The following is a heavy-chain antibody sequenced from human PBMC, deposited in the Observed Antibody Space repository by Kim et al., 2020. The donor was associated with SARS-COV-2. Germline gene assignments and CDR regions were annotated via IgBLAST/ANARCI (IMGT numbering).Heavy chain of an antibody. J-gene: IGHJ2*01. CDR1: GGSFGAYY. CDR3: GTPSKGSVDVDR. Sequence: SETLSLTCGVNGGSFGAYYCTWIRQPLGKGLEWIGEIEHSGNSNYNPSLKSRVTISVDTSRNQFSLELTYVTAADTAVYYCGTPSKGSVDVDRCGRRRLVTVSS. CDR2: IEHSGNS. V-gene: IGHV4-34*01. D-gene: IGHD2-15*01.